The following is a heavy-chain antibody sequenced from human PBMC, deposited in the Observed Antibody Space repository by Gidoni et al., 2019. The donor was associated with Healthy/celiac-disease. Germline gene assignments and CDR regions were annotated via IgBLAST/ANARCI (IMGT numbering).Heavy chain of an antibody. J-gene: IGHJ4*02. Sequence: EVQPVESGGGLVQPGASLRLSCAASGFTFSSYEMNWVRQAPGKGLEWVSYISSSGSTIYYADSVKGRFTISRDNAKNSLYLQMNSLRAEDTAVYYCAREDGGNVDYWGQGTLVTVSS. CDR2: ISSSGSTI. V-gene: IGHV3-48*03. D-gene: IGHD1-1*01. CDR1: GFTFSSYE. CDR3: AREDGGNVDY.